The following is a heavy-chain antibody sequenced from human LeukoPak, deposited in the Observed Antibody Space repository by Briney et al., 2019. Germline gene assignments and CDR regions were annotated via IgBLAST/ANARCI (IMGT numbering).Heavy chain of an antibody. V-gene: IGHV3-23*01. Sequence: GGSLRLSCVASGFTFSNCAMNSVRQAPGMGLEWVSTISGGGGSTYYTDSVKGRFIISRYNSKNTVYLQTNSLRAEDTAVYYCARRNSGWSLEPMDVWGQGTTVIVSS. CDR2: ISGGGGST. CDR1: GFTFSNCA. J-gene: IGHJ6*02. D-gene: IGHD6-19*01. CDR3: ARRNSGWSLEPMDV.